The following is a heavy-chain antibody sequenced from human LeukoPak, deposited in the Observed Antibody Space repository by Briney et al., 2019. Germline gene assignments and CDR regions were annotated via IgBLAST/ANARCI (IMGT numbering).Heavy chain of an antibody. J-gene: IGHJ4*02. Sequence: GGSLRLSCAPSGFTSADYGMRCVRPAPGKGLEWVCGINWKGGSTGYADSVKGRFTISRDNAKNPLYLQVNCLRAADTPMYYCARERGGGYIVVVPAALVYWGQGTLVTVSS. CDR2: INWKGGST. CDR1: GFTSADYG. V-gene: IGHV3-20*04. D-gene: IGHD2-2*01. CDR3: ARERGGGYIVVVPAALVY.